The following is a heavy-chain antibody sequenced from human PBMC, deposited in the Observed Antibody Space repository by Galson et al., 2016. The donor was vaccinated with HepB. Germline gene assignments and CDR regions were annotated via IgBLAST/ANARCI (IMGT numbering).Heavy chain of an antibody. D-gene: IGHD2-15*01. CDR3: ARGTKRFCSGSNCYPLDH. J-gene: IGHJ4*02. CDR2: ITDSGDDT. Sequence: SLRLSCAASGFTFSTYAMTWVRQAPGKGLEWVSVITDSGDDTHHADSVKGRFIMSRDNSKNTVYLQMNNLRDDDTAIYFCARGTKRFCSGSNCYPLDHWGQGTLVTVSS. V-gene: IGHV3-23*01. CDR1: GFTFSTYA.